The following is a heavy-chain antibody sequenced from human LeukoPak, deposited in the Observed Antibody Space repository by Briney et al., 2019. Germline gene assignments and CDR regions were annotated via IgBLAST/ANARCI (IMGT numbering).Heavy chain of an antibody. D-gene: IGHD2-21*01. CDR3: ASQIGRGLWAFDY. V-gene: IGHV4-39*01. CDR1: GGSITIADYW. Sequence: PSETLSLTCTVSGGSITIADYWWAWIRQPPGKGLEWTASIYYSGSTHYNPALKSRVYISVDTSKSQFSLKLSSVTAGDTAVYYCASQIGRGLWAFDYWGQGTPVTVSS. CDR2: IYYSGST. J-gene: IGHJ4*02.